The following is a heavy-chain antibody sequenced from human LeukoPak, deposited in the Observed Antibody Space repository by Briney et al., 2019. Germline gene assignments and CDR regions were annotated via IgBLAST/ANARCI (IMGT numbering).Heavy chain of an antibody. Sequence: SETLSLTCTVSGGSISSYYWSWIRQPPGKGLEWIGFIYYSGSTNYNPSLKSRVTISVDTSKNQFSLKLTSVTAADTAVYYCARHTGVQLWNPNWFDPWGQGTLVTVSS. CDR3: ARHTGVQLWNPNWFDP. CDR1: GGSISSYY. CDR2: IYYSGST. V-gene: IGHV4-59*08. D-gene: IGHD5-18*01. J-gene: IGHJ5*02.